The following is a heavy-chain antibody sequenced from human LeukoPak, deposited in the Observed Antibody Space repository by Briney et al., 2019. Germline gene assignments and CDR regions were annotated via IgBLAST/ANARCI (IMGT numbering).Heavy chain of an antibody. D-gene: IGHD3-10*01. CDR2: ISASGAET. Sequence: PGGSLRLSCAASGFILSNYATSWVRQAPGKGLEWVSSISASGAETYYTDSVKGRFTISRDTSKNTLYLQMNSLRDEDTALYYCAKQLDSGNYYPTGDDYWGQGTLVTVSS. V-gene: IGHV3-23*01. CDR3: AKQLDSGNYYPTGDDY. CDR1: GFILSNYA. J-gene: IGHJ4*02.